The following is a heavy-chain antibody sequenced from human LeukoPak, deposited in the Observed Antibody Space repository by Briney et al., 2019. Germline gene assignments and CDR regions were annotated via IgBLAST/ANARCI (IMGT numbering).Heavy chain of an antibody. Sequence: GGSLRLSCAASGFTFSSYGMSWVRQAPGKGLEWVSAISGSGGSTYYADSVKGRFTISRDNSKNTLYLQMNSLRAEDTAVYYCAKDLWPNYYGSGMVDYWGQGTLVTVSS. CDR3: AKDLWPNYYGSGMVDY. D-gene: IGHD3-10*01. CDR2: ISGSGGST. CDR1: GFTFSSYG. J-gene: IGHJ4*02. V-gene: IGHV3-23*01.